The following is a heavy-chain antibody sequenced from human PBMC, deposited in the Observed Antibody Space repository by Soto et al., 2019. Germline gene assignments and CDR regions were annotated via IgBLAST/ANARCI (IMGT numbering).Heavy chain of an antibody. Sequence: GASVKVSCKASGCTVSSYAISWVRQAPGQGLEWMGGIIPIFGTANYARKFQGRVTITADESTSTAYMELSSLRSEDTAVYYCARVVLGSSGFDYWGQGTLVTVSS. CDR2: IIPIFGTA. V-gene: IGHV1-69*13. CDR1: GCTVSSYA. CDR3: ARVVLGSSGFDY. J-gene: IGHJ4*02. D-gene: IGHD6-19*01.